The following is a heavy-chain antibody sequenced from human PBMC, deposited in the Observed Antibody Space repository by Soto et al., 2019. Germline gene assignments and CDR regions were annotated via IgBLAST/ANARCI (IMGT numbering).Heavy chain of an antibody. CDR1: AFTFRSYT. CDR3: ARDRDSSYFPPPYYFDS. D-gene: IGHD3-9*01. V-gene: IGHV3-30*01. Sequence: HPGGSLRLSCAASAFTFRSYTMHWVRQVPGKGLEWVASISYDGGKAFYADSVRGRFTISRDNSKSTLFLQMDSLRPEDTSVYSCARDRDSSYFPPPYYFDSWGQGALVTVSS. J-gene: IGHJ4*02. CDR2: ISYDGGKA.